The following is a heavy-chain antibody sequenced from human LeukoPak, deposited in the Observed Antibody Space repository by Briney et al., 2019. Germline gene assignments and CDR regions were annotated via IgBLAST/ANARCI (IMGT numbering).Heavy chain of an antibody. CDR3: ARRRSGSYIDY. D-gene: IGHD1-26*01. Sequence: GEPLQISCKGPGSVFTSYWIGWVRQMPGKGLEWMGSIYPSDSETRYSPSFQGQVTISVDKSISTAYLQWSSLKASDTAMYYCARRRSGSYIDYWGQGTLVTVSS. J-gene: IGHJ4*02. CDR2: IYPSDSET. CDR1: GSVFTSYW. V-gene: IGHV5-51*01.